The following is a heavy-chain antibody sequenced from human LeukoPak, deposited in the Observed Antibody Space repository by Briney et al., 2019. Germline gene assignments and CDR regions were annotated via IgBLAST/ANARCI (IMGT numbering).Heavy chain of an antibody. D-gene: IGHD2-2*01. CDR3: AREGSSTKEAFDI. CDR2: ISYDGSNK. J-gene: IGHJ3*02. CDR1: GFTFSSYA. V-gene: IGHV3-30-3*01. Sequence: GGSLRLSCAASGFTFSSYAMHWVRQAPGKGLEWVAVISYDGSNKYYADSVKGRFTISRDNSKNTLYLQMNSLRAEDTAVYYCAREGSSTKEAFDIWGQGTMVTVSS.